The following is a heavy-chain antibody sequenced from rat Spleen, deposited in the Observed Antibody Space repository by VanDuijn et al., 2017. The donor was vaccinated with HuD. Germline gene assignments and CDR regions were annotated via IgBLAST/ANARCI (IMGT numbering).Heavy chain of an antibody. CDR3: ARRHYGYTDYFDY. D-gene: IGHD1-9*01. V-gene: IGHV5-29*01. CDR1: GFTFSNYG. J-gene: IGHJ2*01. CDR2: ISYDGGST. Sequence: EVQLVESDGGLVQPGRSLKLSCAASGFTFSNYGMAWVRQAPKKGLEWVSYISYDGGSTYYRDPVKGRFTISRNNAKSTLNLQMDSLRSEDTATYYCARRHYGYTDYFDYWGQGVMVTVSS.